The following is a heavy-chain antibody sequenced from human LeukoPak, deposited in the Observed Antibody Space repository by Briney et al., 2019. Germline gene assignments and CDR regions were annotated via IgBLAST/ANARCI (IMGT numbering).Heavy chain of an antibody. Sequence: GGSLRLSCAASGFTFSNHSMNWVRQAPGKGLEWVSSISSSSSYIYYTDSVKGRFTISRDNAKNSLYLQMNSLRAEDTAVYYCARVWSPPYTSTWPDYFDFWGLGTLVTVSS. CDR2: ISSSSSYI. J-gene: IGHJ4*02. D-gene: IGHD6-13*01. V-gene: IGHV3-21*01. CDR3: ARVWSPPYTSTWPDYFDF. CDR1: GFTFSNHS.